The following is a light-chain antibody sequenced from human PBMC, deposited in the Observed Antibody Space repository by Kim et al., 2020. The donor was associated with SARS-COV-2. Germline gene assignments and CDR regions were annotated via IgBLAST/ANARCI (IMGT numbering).Light chain of an antibody. V-gene: IGKV3-15*01. CDR1: QNVNSN. J-gene: IGKJ2*01. CDR2: DAS. CDR3: QQYHYWPYT. Sequence: SGSPGDRATLSCRASQNVNSNLAWYQQNPGQAPRLLMYDASSRATGIPASFSGSGSGTDFTLTISSLQSEDVAVYYCQQYHYWPYTFGQGTKLEI.